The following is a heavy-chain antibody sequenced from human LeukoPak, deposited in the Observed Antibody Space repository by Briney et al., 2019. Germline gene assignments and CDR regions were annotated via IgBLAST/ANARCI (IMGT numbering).Heavy chain of an antibody. V-gene: IGHV4-39*01. CDR1: GGSISSSSYY. Sequence: SETLSLTCTVSGGSISSSSYYWGWIRQPPGKGLEWIGSIYYSGSTYYNPSLKSRVTISVDTSKNQFSLKLSSVTAADTAVYYCARGNTIFVEPYMVVWGKGTTVTVSS. CDR2: IYYSGST. J-gene: IGHJ6*03. CDR3: ARGNTIFVEPYMVV. D-gene: IGHD3-3*01.